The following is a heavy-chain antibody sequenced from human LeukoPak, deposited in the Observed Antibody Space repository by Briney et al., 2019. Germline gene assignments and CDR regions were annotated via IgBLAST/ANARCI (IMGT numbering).Heavy chain of an antibody. CDR2: MRPDGGEK. D-gene: IGHD4-17*01. CDR1: GFTFSNYW. V-gene: IGHV3-7*01. J-gene: IGHJ6*03. Sequence: GGALRLSCVVSGFTFSNYWMSWVRQAPGKGLEWVINMRPDGGEKYYVDSVKGRFTISRDNAKNSLYLQMNSLRDEDTAVYYCARVRDYGDFRDYYYYMDVWGKGTTVTVSS. CDR3: ARVRDYGDFRDYYYYMDV.